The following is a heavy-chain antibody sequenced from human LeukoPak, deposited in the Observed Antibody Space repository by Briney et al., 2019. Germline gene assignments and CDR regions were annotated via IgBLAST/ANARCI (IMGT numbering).Heavy chain of an antibody. D-gene: IGHD3-3*01. CDR3: AKDTTPTIFGVVGMDV. Sequence: TGGSLRLSCAASGFTFDDYAMHWVRQAPGKGLEWVSGISWNSGSIGYADSVKGRFTISRDNAKNSLYLQMNSLRAEDTALYYCAKDTTPTIFGVVGMDVWGQGTTVTVSS. CDR1: GFTFDDYA. CDR2: ISWNSGSI. V-gene: IGHV3-9*01. J-gene: IGHJ6*02.